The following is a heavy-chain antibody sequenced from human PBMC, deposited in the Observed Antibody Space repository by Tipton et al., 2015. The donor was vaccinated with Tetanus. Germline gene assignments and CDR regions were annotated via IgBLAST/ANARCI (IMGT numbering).Heavy chain of an antibody. CDR1: GGSVIGEF. J-gene: IGHJ4*02. CDR2: INHSGTS. Sequence: TLSLTCSVSGGSVIGEFWSWIRQPPGKGLEWTAEINHSGTSNYNPSLKSRITISVDTSKKQFSLKLRSETAADTAVYSCAGVWRGTVSCFGYWGQGTLVTVSS. CDR3: AGVWRGTVSCFGY. D-gene: IGHD4-17*01. V-gene: IGHV4-34*10.